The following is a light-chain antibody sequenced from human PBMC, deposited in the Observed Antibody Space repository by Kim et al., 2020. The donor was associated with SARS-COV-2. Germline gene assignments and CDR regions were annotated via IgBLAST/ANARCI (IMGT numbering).Light chain of an antibody. CDR3: QQYYSAPLT. V-gene: IGKV4-1*01. Sequence: ATINCKSSQSVLYSSNNKNYLGWYQLKPGQPPKLLIYWASTRESGVPDRFSGSGSGTDFTLTISSLQAEDVAVYYCQQYYSAPLTFGGGTKVDIK. J-gene: IGKJ4*01. CDR2: WAS. CDR1: QSVLYSSNNKNY.